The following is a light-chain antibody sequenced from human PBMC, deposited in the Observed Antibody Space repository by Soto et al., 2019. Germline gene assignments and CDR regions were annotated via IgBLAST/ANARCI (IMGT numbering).Light chain of an antibody. CDR3: QQYYSYPPFT. V-gene: IGKV1-8*01. CDR2: SAS. J-gene: IGKJ5*01. Sequence: AVRMTQSPSSFSATTGDRVTITCRASQGISSYLASCQQKPGKAAKLLIYSASTLQSGVPSRFSGSGSGTDFTLTIRCLKSEDFAADYCQQYYSYPPFTFGQGTR. CDR1: QGISSY.